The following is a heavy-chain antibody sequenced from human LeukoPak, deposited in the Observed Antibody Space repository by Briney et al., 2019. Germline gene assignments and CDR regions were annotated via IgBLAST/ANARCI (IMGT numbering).Heavy chain of an antibody. CDR3: ARVSDDSGWNFDY. CDR2: INAGNGNR. Sequence: ASVEVSCKASGGTFSSYAISWVRQAPGQRLEWMGWINAGNGNRKYSQKFQDRVTITREPSATTAYMELNSLTSEDTAVYYCARVSDDSGWNFDYWGQGTLVTVSS. V-gene: IGHV1-3*01. D-gene: IGHD6-19*01. CDR1: GGTFSSYA. J-gene: IGHJ4*02.